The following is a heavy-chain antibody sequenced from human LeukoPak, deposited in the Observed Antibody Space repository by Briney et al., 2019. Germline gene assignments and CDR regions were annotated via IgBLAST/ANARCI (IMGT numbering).Heavy chain of an antibody. CDR2: MNPNSGNT. D-gene: IGHD6-19*01. V-gene: IGHV1-8*01. J-gene: IGHJ5*02. CDR1: VYTFTTYD. CDR3: ARGRGSGHKENWFDP. Sequence: GASVKVSCKASVYTFTTYDIKWVRQAAGQGLEWMGWMNPNSGNTGYAQKFQGRVTMTRNTSISTAYMELSSLRSEDTAVYYCARGRGSGHKENWFDPWGQGTLVTVSS.